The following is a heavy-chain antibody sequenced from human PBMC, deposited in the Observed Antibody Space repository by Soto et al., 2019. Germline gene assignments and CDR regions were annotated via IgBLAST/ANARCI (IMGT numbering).Heavy chain of an antibody. CDR3: ARGRDCSGGSCRALNFDY. Sequence: PGGSLRLSCAASGFTFSSYSMNWVRQAPGKGLEWVSSISSSSSYIYYADSVTGRFTISRDNAKNSLYLQMNSLRAEDTAVYYCARGRDCSGGSCRALNFDYWGQGTLVTVSS. CDR2: ISSSSSYI. D-gene: IGHD2-15*01. CDR1: GFTFSSYS. V-gene: IGHV3-21*01. J-gene: IGHJ4*02.